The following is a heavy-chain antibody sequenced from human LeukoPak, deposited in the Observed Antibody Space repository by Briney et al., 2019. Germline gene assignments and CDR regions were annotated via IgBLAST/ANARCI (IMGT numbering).Heavy chain of an antibody. J-gene: IGHJ6*03. CDR1: GYTFSRYG. CDR3: ARDLPDGGFPSSYYYYYYMDV. Sequence: ASVKVSCKASGYTFSRYGITWVRQAPGQGLEWMGWISAFNGNTNYAQNLQDRVTMTTDISTSTAYMELRNLRSDDTAVYYCARDLPDGGFPSSYYYYYYMDVWGKGTTVIVSS. CDR2: ISAFNGNT. D-gene: IGHD4-23*01. V-gene: IGHV1-18*01.